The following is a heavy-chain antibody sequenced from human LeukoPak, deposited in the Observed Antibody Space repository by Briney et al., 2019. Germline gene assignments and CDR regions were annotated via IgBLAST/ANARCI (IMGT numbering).Heavy chain of an antibody. V-gene: IGHV1-69*04. J-gene: IGHJ6*02. D-gene: IGHD4-17*01. CDR2: IIPIFGIA. CDR1: GGTFSSYA. Sequence: GASVKVSCTASGGTFSSYAISWVRQAPGQGHEWMGRIIPIFGIANYAQRFQGRVTITADKSTNTAYMELGSLRSEGTAGYYCARDYGDYRRYSMDVWGQGTTLTVSS. CDR3: ARDYGDYRRYSMDV.